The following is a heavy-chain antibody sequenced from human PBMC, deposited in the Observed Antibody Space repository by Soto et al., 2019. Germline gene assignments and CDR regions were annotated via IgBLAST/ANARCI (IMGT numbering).Heavy chain of an antibody. CDR2: ISSTTNYI. J-gene: IGHJ4*02. CDR1: GFTFTRYS. CDR3: ARESEDLTSNFDY. Sequence: GGSLRLSCAASGFTFTRYSMNWVRQAPGKGLEWVSSISSTTNYIYYGDSMKGRFTISRDNAKNSLYLEMNSLRAEDTAVYHCARESEDLTSNFDYWGQGTLVTVSS. V-gene: IGHV3-21*06.